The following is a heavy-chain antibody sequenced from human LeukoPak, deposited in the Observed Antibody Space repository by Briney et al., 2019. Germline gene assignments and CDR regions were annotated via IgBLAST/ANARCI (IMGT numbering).Heavy chain of an antibody. CDR2: IKSKADGETT. CDR1: GFTFTNAW. CDR3: TTDLGVTMIRGVLVY. J-gene: IGHJ4*02. V-gene: IGHV3-15*01. D-gene: IGHD3-10*01. Sequence: GGSLRLSCAASGFTFTNAWMTWVSQAPGKGLEWVGRIKSKADGETTDYAAPVKGRFTMSRDDSKATLYLFMNGLKAEDTAVYYCTTDLGVTMIRGVLVYWGQGALVTVSS.